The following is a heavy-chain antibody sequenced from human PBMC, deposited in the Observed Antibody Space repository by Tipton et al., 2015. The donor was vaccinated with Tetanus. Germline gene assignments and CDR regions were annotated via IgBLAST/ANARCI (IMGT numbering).Heavy chain of an antibody. CDR1: GGSFSGYY. J-gene: IGHJ4*02. CDR2: INHGGST. D-gene: IGHD3-22*01. Sequence: TLSLTCAVYGGSFSGYYWSWIRQPPGKGLEWIGEINHGGSTNYNPSLKSRVTISVDTSKNQFSLKLSSVTAADTAVYYCARWRKEYYYDSSGYYFDYWGQGTLVTVSS. V-gene: IGHV4-34*01. CDR3: ARWRKEYYYDSSGYYFDY.